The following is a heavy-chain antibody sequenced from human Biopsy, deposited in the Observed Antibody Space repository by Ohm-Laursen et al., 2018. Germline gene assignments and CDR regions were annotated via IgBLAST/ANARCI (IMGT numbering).Heavy chain of an antibody. V-gene: IGHV4-59*08. CDR3: ASRGLVTASDYYFDD. CDR2: IYYSGST. Sequence: SQTLSLTCSVSGVSISDYYWSWIRQPPGRGLEWVGSIYYSGSTNYNPSLKSRVTISADTSKSQLSLHLTSVTAADTAVYYCASRGLVTASDYYFDDWGQGTLVTASS. J-gene: IGHJ4*02. CDR1: GVSISDYY. D-gene: IGHD3/OR15-3a*01.